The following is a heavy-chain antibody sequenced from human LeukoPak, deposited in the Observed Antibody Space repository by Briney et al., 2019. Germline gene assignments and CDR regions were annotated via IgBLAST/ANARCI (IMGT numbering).Heavy chain of an antibody. Sequence: ETLSLTCTVSGGSISSYYWSWVRQAPGKGLEWVSVIYTNTHTYYADSVKGRFTISRDNSKNTLYLQMNSLRAEDTAVYYCARDSPGLGHGMDVWGQGTTVTVSS. CDR1: GGSISSYY. J-gene: IGHJ6*02. CDR2: IYTNTHT. V-gene: IGHV3-53*01. CDR3: ARDSPGLGHGMDV. D-gene: IGHD6-19*01.